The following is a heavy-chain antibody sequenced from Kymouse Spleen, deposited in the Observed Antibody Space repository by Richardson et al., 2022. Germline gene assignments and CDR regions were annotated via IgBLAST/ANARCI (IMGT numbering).Heavy chain of an antibody. V-gene: IGHV3-21*03. Sequence: EVQLVESGGGLVKPGGSLRLSCAASGFTFSSYSMNWVRQAPGKGLEWVSSISSSSSYIYYADSVKGRFTISRDNAKNSLYLQMNSLRAEDTAVYYCARDVLLWFGELSSYYYYYGMDVWGQGTTVTVSS. CDR3: ARDVLLWFGELSSYYYYYGMDV. J-gene: IGHJ6*02. CDR1: GFTFSSYS. CDR2: ISSSSSYI. D-gene: IGHD3-10*01.